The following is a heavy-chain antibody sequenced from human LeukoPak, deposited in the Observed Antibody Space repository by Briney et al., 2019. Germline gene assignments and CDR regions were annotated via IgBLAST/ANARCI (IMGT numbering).Heavy chain of an antibody. J-gene: IGHJ4*02. D-gene: IGHD3-22*01. CDR2: ISSSSTI. V-gene: IGHV3-48*04. CDR1: GFTFSSYS. Sequence: GGSLRLSCAASGFTFSSYSMNWVRQAPGKGLEWVSYISSSSTIYYADSVKGRFTISRDNAKNTVYLQMNSLRVEDTAVYYCARVYETNGYLYWSQGSLVTVSS. CDR3: ARVYETNGYLY.